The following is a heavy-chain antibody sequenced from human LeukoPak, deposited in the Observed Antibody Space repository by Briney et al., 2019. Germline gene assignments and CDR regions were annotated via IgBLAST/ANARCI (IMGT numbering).Heavy chain of an antibody. CDR3: ARVKAYYDFWSGHITEFDY. V-gene: IGHV7-4-1*02. Sequence: ASVKVSCKASGYTFTSYAMNWVRQAPGQGLEWMGWINTNTGNPTYAQGFTGRFVFSLDTSVSTAYLQISSLKAEDTAVYYCARVKAYYDFWSGHITEFDYWGQGTLVTVSS. J-gene: IGHJ4*02. CDR1: GYTFTSYA. D-gene: IGHD3-3*01. CDR2: INTNTGNP.